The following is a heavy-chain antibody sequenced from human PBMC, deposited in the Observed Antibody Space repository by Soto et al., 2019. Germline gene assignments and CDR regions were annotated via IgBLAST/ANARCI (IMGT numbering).Heavy chain of an antibody. V-gene: IGHV3-48*03. CDR1: VFTFSSYE. CDR2: ISSSGSTI. J-gene: IGHJ6*02. Sequence: GGSLRLSCGASVFTFSSYEMNWVRQAPGKGLEWVSYISSSGSTIYYADSVKGRFTISRDNAKNSLYLQMNSLRAEDTAVYYCARPYDFWSGYGMDVWGQGTTVTVSS. D-gene: IGHD3-3*01. CDR3: ARPYDFWSGYGMDV.